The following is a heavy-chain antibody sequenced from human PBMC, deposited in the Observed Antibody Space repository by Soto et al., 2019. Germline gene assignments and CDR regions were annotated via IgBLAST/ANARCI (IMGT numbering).Heavy chain of an antibody. Sequence: QVQLVQSGAEVKKPGSSVKVACKASGGTVSSDTITWVRQAPGQGLEWMGRIIHILGIANYEQKFQGRVTITADNSTSTAYMDLGSLNSEDTSVYYCASYRGDGAANYWGQGPLVTVS. CDR2: IIHILGIA. J-gene: IGHJ4*02. CDR1: GGTVSSDT. CDR3: ASYRGDGAANY. V-gene: IGHV1-69*02. D-gene: IGHD3-10*01.